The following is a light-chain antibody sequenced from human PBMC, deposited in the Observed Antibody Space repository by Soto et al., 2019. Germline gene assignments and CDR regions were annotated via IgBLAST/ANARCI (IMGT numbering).Light chain of an antibody. Sequence: IVLTQSPGTLSLSPGERATLSCRASQSVSNNYLAWYQQKPGQAPRLRIYGASNRATGIPDRFSGSGSGTDFPLTISRLEPADFAVYYCKQYGSSGTFGQGPKVEIK. CDR1: QSVSNNY. CDR2: GAS. V-gene: IGKV3-20*01. CDR3: KQYGSSGT. J-gene: IGKJ1*01.